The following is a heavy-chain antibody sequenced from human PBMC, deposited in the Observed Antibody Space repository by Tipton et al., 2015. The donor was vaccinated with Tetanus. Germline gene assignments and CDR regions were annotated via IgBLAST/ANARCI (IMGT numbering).Heavy chain of an antibody. CDR1: GYTFTSYG. CDR2: ISAYNGNT. Sequence: QSGAEVKKPGASVKVSCKASGYTFTSYGISWVRQAPGQGLEWMGWISAYNGNTNYAQKLQGRVTMTTDTSTSTAYMELRSLRSDDTAVYYCARERLRYSYGNYGMDVWGQGTTVTVSS. J-gene: IGHJ6*02. D-gene: IGHD5-18*01. CDR3: ARERLRYSYGNYGMDV. V-gene: IGHV1-18*01.